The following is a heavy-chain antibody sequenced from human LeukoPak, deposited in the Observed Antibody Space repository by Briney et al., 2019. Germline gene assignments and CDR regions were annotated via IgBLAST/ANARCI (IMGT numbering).Heavy chain of an antibody. J-gene: IGHJ4*02. V-gene: IGHV1-2*02. CDR3: ARDQNYLDTTAHYGMDC. CDR2: INPKNGAT. CDR1: GYSFSGYY. D-gene: IGHD3-22*01. Sequence: GASVKVSCKASGYSFSGYYTHWVRQAPGQGLEWMGWINPKNGATNYAQKFQGTVTMTRDTSTSTAYMQLSRLRSDDTAVYYCARDQNYLDTTAHYGMDCWGQGTLVTVSS.